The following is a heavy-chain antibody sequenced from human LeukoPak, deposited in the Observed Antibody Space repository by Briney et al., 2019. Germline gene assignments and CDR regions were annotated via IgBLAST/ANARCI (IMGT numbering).Heavy chain of an antibody. CDR1: GFTFSSYS. CDR3: ARDLAGLYSWHYFDY. J-gene: IGHJ4*02. D-gene: IGHD1-1*01. CDR2: ISSSSSYI. V-gene: IGHV3-21*01. Sequence: PGGSLRLSCAASGFTFSSYSMNWVRQAPGKGLEWVSSISSSSSYIYYADSVKGRFTISRDNAKNSLYLQMNSLRAEDTAVYYCARDLAGLYSWHYFDYWGQGTLVTVSS.